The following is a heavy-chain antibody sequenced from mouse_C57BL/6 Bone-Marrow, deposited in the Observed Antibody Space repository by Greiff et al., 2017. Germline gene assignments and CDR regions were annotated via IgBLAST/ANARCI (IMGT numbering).Heavy chain of an antibody. V-gene: IGHV1-66*01. Sequence: QVQLQQSGPELVKPGASVKISCKASGYSFTSYYIHWVKQRPGQGLEWIGWIYPGSGNTKYNEKFKGKATLTADTSSSTAYLQLSSLTSEDSAVYYCARRGHYYGSSYGGGYWGQGTSVTVSS. D-gene: IGHD1-1*01. CDR2: IYPGSGNT. CDR1: GYSFTSYY. J-gene: IGHJ4*01. CDR3: ARRGHYYGSSYGGGY.